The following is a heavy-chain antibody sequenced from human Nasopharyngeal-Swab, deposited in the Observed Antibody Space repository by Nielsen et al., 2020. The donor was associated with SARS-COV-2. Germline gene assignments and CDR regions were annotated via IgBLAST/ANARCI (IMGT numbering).Heavy chain of an antibody. Sequence: GESLKISCKASGYMFRNYWIGWVRQVPGKGLEWMGIVYPGDSDVRYNPSFEGHVTISADNSVNSAYLQWSSLKASDTAIYYCARHARMPLAGDAFKIWGRGTAVTVSS. CDR2: VYPGDSDV. V-gene: IGHV5-51*01. J-gene: IGHJ3*02. CDR1: GYMFRNYW. D-gene: IGHD6-19*01. CDR3: ARHARMPLAGDAFKI.